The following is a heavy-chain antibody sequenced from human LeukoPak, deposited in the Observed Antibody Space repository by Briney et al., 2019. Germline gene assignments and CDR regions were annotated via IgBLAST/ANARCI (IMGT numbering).Heavy chain of an antibody. Sequence: SETLSLTCTLSGGSNSSGDYYWSWIRQPPGKGLEWIAYMYYSGSTYYNPSLKSRLITSVDTSKNQFSLKLSSVTAADTAVYYCARLYCSSTSCYYFDYWGQGTLVTVSS. J-gene: IGHJ4*02. D-gene: IGHD2-2*01. V-gene: IGHV4-30-4*08. CDR2: MYYSGST. CDR1: GGSNSSGDYY. CDR3: ARLYCSSTSCYYFDY.